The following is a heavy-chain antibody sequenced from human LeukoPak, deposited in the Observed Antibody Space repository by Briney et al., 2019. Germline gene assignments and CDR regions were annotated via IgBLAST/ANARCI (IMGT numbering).Heavy chain of an antibody. V-gene: IGHV3-30*02. CDR1: GFTFSNYG. CDR3: AKAVVIVPTATPFDY. D-gene: IGHD2-2*01. CDR2: IRYDGSNK. Sequence: TGGSLRLSCAASGFTFSNYGMHWVRQAPGKGLEWVAFIRYDGSNKYYADSVKGRFTISRDNSKNTLYLQMNSLRAEDTAVYYCAKAVVIVPTATPFDYWGQGTLVTVSS. J-gene: IGHJ4*02.